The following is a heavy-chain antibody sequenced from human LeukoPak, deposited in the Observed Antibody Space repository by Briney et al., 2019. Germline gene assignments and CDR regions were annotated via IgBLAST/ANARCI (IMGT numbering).Heavy chain of an antibody. V-gene: IGHV1-18*01. CDR2: ISAYNGNT. CDR1: GYTFTSFG. Sequence: ASVKVSCKASGYTFTSFGISWVRQAPGQGLEWMGWISAYNGNTNYAQKLQGRVTMTTDTSTSTAYMELRSLRSDDTAVYYCARVAAVAGFGAFDIWGQGTMVTVSS. D-gene: IGHD6-19*01. J-gene: IGHJ3*02. CDR3: ARVAAVAGFGAFDI.